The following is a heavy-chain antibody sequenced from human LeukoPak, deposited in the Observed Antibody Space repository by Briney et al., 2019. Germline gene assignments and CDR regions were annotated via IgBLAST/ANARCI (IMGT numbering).Heavy chain of an antibody. CDR1: GGSISSYY. J-gene: IGHJ5*02. V-gene: IGHV4-59*01. CDR3: ATGEVWFDP. D-gene: IGHD1-26*01. CDR2: IYYSGST. Sequence: KTSETLSLTCTVSGGSISSYYWSWIRQPPGKGLEWIGYIYYSGSTNYNPSLKSRVTISVDTSKNQFSLKLSSVTAADTAVYYCATGEVWFDPWGQGTLVTVSS.